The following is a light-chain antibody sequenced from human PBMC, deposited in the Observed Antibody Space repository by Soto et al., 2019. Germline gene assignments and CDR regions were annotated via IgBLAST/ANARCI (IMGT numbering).Light chain of an antibody. CDR3: QKYGNFWT. V-gene: IGKV3-20*01. CDR1: QTVRNNY. CDR2: DAS. J-gene: IGKJ1*01. Sequence: EFVLTQSPGSLSLSPGERATLSCRASQTVRNNYLAWYQQKPGQAPRLLIYDASSRATGIPDRFSGGGSGTDFSLTIRRLEPDDFAVYYCQKYGNFWTFGQGTKVDIK.